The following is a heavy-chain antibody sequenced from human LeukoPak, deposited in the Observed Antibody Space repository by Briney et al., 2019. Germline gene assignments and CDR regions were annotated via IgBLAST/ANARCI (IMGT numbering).Heavy chain of an antibody. Sequence: ASVKVSCKASGYTFTSYGISWVRQAPGQGLEWMGWISAYNGNTNYAQKLQGRVTMTTDTSTSTAYMELRSLRSDDTAVYYCARTPSPLRYFDWLTPYYHYGMDVWGQGTTVTVSS. J-gene: IGHJ6*02. CDR3: ARTPSPLRYFDWLTPYYHYGMDV. CDR2: ISAYNGNT. D-gene: IGHD3-9*01. V-gene: IGHV1-18*01. CDR1: GYTFTSYG.